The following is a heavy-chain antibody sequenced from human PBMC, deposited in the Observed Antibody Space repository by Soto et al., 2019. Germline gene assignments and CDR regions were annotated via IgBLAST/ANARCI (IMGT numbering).Heavy chain of an antibody. CDR1: GYTFTSYA. V-gene: IGHV1-3*01. J-gene: IGHJ4*02. CDR3: ARAPHYYYDSSGYDY. CDR2: INAGNGNT. D-gene: IGHD3-22*01. Sequence: ASVKVSCKASGYTFTSYAMHWVRQAPGQRLEWMGWINAGNGNTKYSQKFQGRVTITRDTSASTAYMELSSLRSEDTAVYYCARAPHYYYDSSGYDYWGQGTLVTVSS.